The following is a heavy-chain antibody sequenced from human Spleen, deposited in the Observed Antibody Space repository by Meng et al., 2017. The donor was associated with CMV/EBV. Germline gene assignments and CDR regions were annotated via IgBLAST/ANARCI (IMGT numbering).Heavy chain of an antibody. CDR1: GFNCSTYW. Sequence: AASGFNCSTYWMSWVRQAAGKRLEWVANIKQDGSEKYYVDSVKGRFTISRDNAKNSLYLQMNSLRAEDTAVYYCARDDSTGYYYFDSWGQGTLVTVSS. CDR2: IKQDGSEK. J-gene: IGHJ4*02. CDR3: ARDDSTGYYYFDS. D-gene: IGHD3-22*01. V-gene: IGHV3-7*01.